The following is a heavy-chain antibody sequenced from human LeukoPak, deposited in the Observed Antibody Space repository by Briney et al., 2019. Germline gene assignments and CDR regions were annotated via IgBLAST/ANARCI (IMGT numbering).Heavy chain of an antibody. Sequence: RTWETLSLTCAVFGGSFDGYYWSWIRQSPGKGLEWIGEITYDGRTKYNPSLRSRVSISVDTSKIQFSLNLTSVTAADTAIYYCARGLASGYPPIPFDYWGQGTQVTVSS. CDR2: ITYDGRT. CDR3: ARGLASGYPPIPFDY. CDR1: GGSFDGYY. J-gene: IGHJ4*02. V-gene: IGHV4-34*01. D-gene: IGHD3-3*01.